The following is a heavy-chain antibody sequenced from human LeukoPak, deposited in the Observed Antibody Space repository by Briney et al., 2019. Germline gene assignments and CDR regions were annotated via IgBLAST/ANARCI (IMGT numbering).Heavy chain of an antibody. V-gene: IGHV4-34*01. Sequence: PSETLSLTCAVYGGSFSGYYWSWIRQPPGKGLEWIGEINHSGSTNYNPSLKSRVTISVDTSKNQFSLKLSSVTAADTAVYYCARDVGSIGELLFDYWGQGTLVTVSS. CDR1: GGSFSGYY. CDR3: ARDVGSIGELLFDY. D-gene: IGHD3-10*01. CDR2: INHSGST. J-gene: IGHJ4*02.